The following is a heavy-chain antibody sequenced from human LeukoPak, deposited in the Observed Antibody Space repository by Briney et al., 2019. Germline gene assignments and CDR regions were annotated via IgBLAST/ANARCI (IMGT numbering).Heavy chain of an antibody. V-gene: IGHV4-39*07. J-gene: IGHJ4*02. D-gene: IGHD3-10*01. CDR3: ARAYGSGSYYIPDY. CDR2: IYYSGST. Sequence: SETLSLTCTVSGGSISSSSYYWGWIRQPPGKGLEWIGSIYYSGSTYYNPSLKSRVTISVDTSKNQFSLKLSSVTAADTAVYYCARAYGSGSYYIPDYWGQGTLVTVSS. CDR1: GGSISSSSYY.